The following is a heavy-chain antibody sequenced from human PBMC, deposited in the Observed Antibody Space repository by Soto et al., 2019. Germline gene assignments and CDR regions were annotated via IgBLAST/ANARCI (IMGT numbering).Heavy chain of an antibody. CDR2: ISHGGST. V-gene: IGHV4-4*02. CDR3: ASHLTMPATRGFDN. J-gene: IGHJ4*02. CDR1: SGSITSSNW. D-gene: IGHD2-15*01. Sequence: QVQLQESGPGLVKPSGTLSLTCAVSSGSITSSNWWSWVRLPPGKGLEWIGEISHGGSTNYNPSLKSRVNMSVDKSKNQFSLKLNSLSVADTAVYYCASHLTMPATRGFDNWGQGALVTVSS.